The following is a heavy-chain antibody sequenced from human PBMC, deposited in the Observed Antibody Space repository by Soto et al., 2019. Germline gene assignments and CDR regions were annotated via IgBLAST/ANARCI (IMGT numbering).Heavy chain of an antibody. CDR2: IRSKAYGGTT. J-gene: IGHJ6*02. D-gene: IGHD3-22*01. CDR3: TQTSDSSGYYNYYGMDV. V-gene: IGHV3-49*03. CDR1: GFTFGDYA. Sequence: GGSLRLSCTASGFTFGDYAMSWFRQAPGKGLEWVGFIRSKAYGGTTEYAASVKGRFTISRDDSKSIAYLQMNSLKTEDTAVYYCTQTSDSSGYYNYYGMDVWGQGTTVTVSS.